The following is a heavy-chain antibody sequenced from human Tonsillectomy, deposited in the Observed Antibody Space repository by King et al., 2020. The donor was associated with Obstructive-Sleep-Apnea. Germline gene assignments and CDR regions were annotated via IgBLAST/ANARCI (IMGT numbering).Heavy chain of an antibody. D-gene: IGHD3-10*01. CDR2: ISDSGGST. Sequence: VQLVESGGGLVQPGGSLRLSCAASGFTFSNYGMSWVRQAPGKGLEWVSAISDSGGSTYYADSVKGRFIISRDNSMDRLYLQMDSLRADDTAVYYCAKDGERRFGGSRGQGTLVTFSS. V-gene: IGHV3-23*04. J-gene: IGHJ4*02. CDR3: AKDGERRFGGS. CDR1: GFTFSNYG.